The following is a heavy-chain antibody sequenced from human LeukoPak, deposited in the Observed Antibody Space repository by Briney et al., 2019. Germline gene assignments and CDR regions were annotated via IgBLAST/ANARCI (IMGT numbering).Heavy chain of an antibody. CDR2: IHKDGSAK. CDR3: ARDRGFGADDS. D-gene: IGHD3-10*01. J-gene: IGHJ4*02. V-gene: IGHV3-7*01. Sequence: PGGSLRLSCGASGFTFSGYWMSWVRQAPGKGLEWVANIHKDGSAKRYVDSVKGRFIISRDNAKSSLYLQMNSLRVEDTAVYYCARDRGFGADDSWGQGSLVTVSS. CDR1: GFTFSGYW.